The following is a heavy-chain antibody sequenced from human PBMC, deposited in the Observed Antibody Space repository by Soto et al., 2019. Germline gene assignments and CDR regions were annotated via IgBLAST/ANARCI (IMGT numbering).Heavy chain of an antibody. D-gene: IGHD3-10*01. CDR2: IYYSGST. J-gene: IGHJ3*02. CDR1: GGSISSYY. V-gene: IGHV4-59*12. CDR3: ARGVGDDAFGI. Sequence: PSETLSLTCTVSGGSISSYYWSWIRQPPGKGLEWIGYIYYSGSTNYNPSLKSRVTISVDTSKNQFSLKLSSVTAADTAVYYCARGVGDDAFGIWGQGTMVTVSS.